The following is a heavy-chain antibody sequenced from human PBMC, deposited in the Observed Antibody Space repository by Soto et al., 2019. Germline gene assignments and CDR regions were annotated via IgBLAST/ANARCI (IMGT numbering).Heavy chain of an antibody. D-gene: IGHD3-22*01. CDR3: ARDRAGYYSHFVY. V-gene: IGHV1-69*01. J-gene: IGHJ4*02. CDR2: IMPFFGSG. Sequence: QVYLVQTGAEVKKPGSSVKVACKALRGTFTNYAFSWVRQAPVQGLEWMGGIMPFFGSGNYAQKFQGRINITVDESTSSVYLELTSRRSEDTAVYYCARDRAGYYSHFVYWGQGTLVTVSS. CDR1: RGTFTNYA.